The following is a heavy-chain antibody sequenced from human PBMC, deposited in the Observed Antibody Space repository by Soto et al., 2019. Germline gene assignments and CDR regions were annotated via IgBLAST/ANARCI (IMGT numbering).Heavy chain of an antibody. J-gene: IGHJ5*02. CDR1: GGSISSSNW. CDR3: ATTNYYGSGSFWFDP. CDR2: IYRSGST. Sequence: ASETLSLTCAVSGGSISSSNWWRWVRQPPGRGLEWIGEIYRSGSTNYSPSLKSRVTISVDKSKNQSSLKLSSVTAADTAVYYCATTNYYGSGSFWFDPWGQGTLVTVSS. V-gene: IGHV4-4*02. D-gene: IGHD3-10*01.